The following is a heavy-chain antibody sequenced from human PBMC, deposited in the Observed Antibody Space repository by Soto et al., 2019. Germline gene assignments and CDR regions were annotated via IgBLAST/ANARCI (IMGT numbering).Heavy chain of an antibody. CDR3: AAVESAGYYYDSSGPFDP. CDR1: GHTLTELS. V-gene: IGHV1-24*01. Sequence: ASVKVSCKISGHTLTELSIHWVRQAPGKGLEWMGGFDPEGGEAIYAQKWHGRVTVTEDTVTDTAYMELSGLNSDDTAVYYCAAVESAGYYYDSSGPFDPWGQGTLVTVSS. J-gene: IGHJ5*02. CDR2: FDPEGGEA. D-gene: IGHD3-22*01.